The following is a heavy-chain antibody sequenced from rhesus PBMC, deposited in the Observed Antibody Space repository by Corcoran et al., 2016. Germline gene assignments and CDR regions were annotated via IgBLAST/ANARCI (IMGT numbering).Heavy chain of an antibody. CDR1: GFTFGSYA. CDR2: IIPIVGIT. D-gene: IGHD3-16*01. J-gene: IGHJ6*01. CDR3: ARGGDYYSGSYMYGLDS. Sequence: QVQLVQSGAEVKKPGASVKVSCKAPGFTFGSYAISWVRQAPGQGLEWRGRIIPIVGITNKAEKVQGRVTVTADTSTSTAYMGLSSLGSEDTAVYYCARGGDYYSGSYMYGLDSWGQGVVVTVSS. V-gene: IGHV1S10*01.